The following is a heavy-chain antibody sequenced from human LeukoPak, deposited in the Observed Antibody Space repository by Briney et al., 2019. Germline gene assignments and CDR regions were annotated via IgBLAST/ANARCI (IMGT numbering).Heavy chain of an antibody. V-gene: IGHV4-38-2*01. CDR3: ARARAAANY. CDR2: IYHSGST. CDR1: GYSISSGYY. Sequence: KPSETLSLTCAVSGYSISSGYYWGWIRQPPRKGLQWIGSIYHSGSTNYNPSLKSRVTISVDTSKNQFSLKLSSVTAADTAVYYCARARAAANYWGQGTLVTVSS. D-gene: IGHD6-13*01. J-gene: IGHJ4*02.